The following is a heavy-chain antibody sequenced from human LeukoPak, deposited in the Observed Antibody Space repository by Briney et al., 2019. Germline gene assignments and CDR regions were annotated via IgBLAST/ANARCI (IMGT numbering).Heavy chain of an antibody. J-gene: IGHJ4*02. CDR1: GYTLTELS. CDR2: FDPEDGET. Sequence: ASVKVSCKVSGYTLTELSMHWVRQAPGKGLEWMGGFDPEDGETIYAQKFQGRVTMTEDTSTDTAYMELSSLRSEDTAVYYCATVGGSYYGSHFDYRGQGTLVTVSS. CDR3: ATVGGSYYGSHFDY. V-gene: IGHV1-24*01. D-gene: IGHD1-26*01.